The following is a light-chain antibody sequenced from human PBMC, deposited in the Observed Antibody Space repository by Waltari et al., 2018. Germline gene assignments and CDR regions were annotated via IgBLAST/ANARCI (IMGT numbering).Light chain of an antibody. CDR1: SRDVGGYNY. Sequence: QSALTQPASVSGSPGQSITISSTGTSRDVGGYNYVSWYQQHPGKAPKLMIYAVTNRPSGVSNRFSGSKSGNTASLTISGLQAEDEADYYCSSYTSSNTLGFGTGTKVTVL. CDR3: SSYTSSNTLG. CDR2: AVT. J-gene: IGLJ1*01. V-gene: IGLV2-14*03.